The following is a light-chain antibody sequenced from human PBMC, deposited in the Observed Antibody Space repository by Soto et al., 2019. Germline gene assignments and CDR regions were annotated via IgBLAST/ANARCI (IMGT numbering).Light chain of an antibody. J-gene: IGKJ1*01. Sequence: DIQMTQSPSSLSASVGDRVTITCRASQGISTYLNCYQQKPGKDPKLLIYAASSLQSGVPSRFSGSGSETYFTLTISSLQPEDFATYSCQQSYSTTWTFGQGTKVEIK. CDR1: QGISTY. CDR2: AAS. V-gene: IGKV1-39*01. CDR3: QQSYSTTWT.